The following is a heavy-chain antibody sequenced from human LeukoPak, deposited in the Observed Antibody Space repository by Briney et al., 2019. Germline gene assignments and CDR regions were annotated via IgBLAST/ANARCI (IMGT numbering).Heavy chain of an antibody. V-gene: IGHV4-59*01. D-gene: IGHD1-14*01. CDR2: SYYSGIT. CDR3: ARGEPVDY. J-gene: IGHJ4*02. CDR1: GDSISTYY. Sequence: SETLSLTCTVSGDSISTYYWSWIRQSPGKGLEWIGYSYYSGITSYNPSLKSRVSMSVDESKNQRSLEVNSVTAADTAVYYCARGEPVDYWGQGTLVTVSS.